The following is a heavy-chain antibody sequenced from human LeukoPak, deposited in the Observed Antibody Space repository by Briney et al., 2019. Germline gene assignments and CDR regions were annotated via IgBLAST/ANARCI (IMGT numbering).Heavy chain of an antibody. V-gene: IGHV1-2*06. D-gene: IGHD5-18*01. J-gene: IGHJ5*02. CDR1: GYTFTGYY. CDR3: ARDGDTDWFDP. Sequence: ATVKVSCKASGYTFTGYYMHWVRQAPGQGLEWMGRINPNSGGTNYAQKFQGRVTMTRDTSISTAYMELSRLRSDDTAVYFCARDGDTDWFDPWGQGTQVTVSS. CDR2: INPNSGGT.